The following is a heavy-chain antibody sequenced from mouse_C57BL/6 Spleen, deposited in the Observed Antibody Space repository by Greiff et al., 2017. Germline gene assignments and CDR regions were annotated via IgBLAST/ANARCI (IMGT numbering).Heavy chain of an antibody. CDR2: IDPSDSET. Sequence: VQLQQPGAELVRPGSSVKLSCKASGYTFTSYWMHWVKQRPIQGLEWIGNIDPSDSETHYNQKFKDKATLTVDKSSRTAYMQLSSLTSEDSAVYYCAREGQLSPFAYWGQGTLVTVSA. J-gene: IGHJ3*01. CDR3: AREGQLSPFAY. V-gene: IGHV1-52*01. D-gene: IGHD3-2*02. CDR1: GYTFTSYW.